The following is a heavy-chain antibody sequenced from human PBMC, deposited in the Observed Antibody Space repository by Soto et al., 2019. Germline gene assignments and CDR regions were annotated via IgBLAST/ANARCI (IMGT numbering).Heavy chain of an antibody. CDR2: VRTYANGETK. CDR1: GFTFGDYA. D-gene: IGHD2-8*01. Sequence: GGSLRLSXTPSGFTFGDYAMSWFRQTPGQGLEWVGLVRTYANGETKEYAASVKGRFTGGRDNSRSTSYLHMIGLRTEDTAVYVCSIDCTCGRGYCSNVACFPNDFWGQGTLVTVPS. CDR3: SIDCTCGRGYCSNVACFPNDF. J-gene: IGHJ4*02. V-gene: IGHV3-49*03.